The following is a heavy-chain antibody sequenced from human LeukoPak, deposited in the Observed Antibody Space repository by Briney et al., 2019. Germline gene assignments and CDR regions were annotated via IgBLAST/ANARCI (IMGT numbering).Heavy chain of an antibody. CDR3: ARDRRDGKPFDY. CDR2: IIPIFGTA. V-gene: IGHV1-69*05. Sequence: ASVKVSCKASGGTFSSYAISWVRQAPGQGLEWMGGIIPIFGTANYAQKFQGRATITTDESTSTAYMELSSLRSEDTAVYYCARDRRDGKPFDYWGQGTLVTVSS. D-gene: IGHD5-24*01. CDR1: GGTFSSYA. J-gene: IGHJ4*02.